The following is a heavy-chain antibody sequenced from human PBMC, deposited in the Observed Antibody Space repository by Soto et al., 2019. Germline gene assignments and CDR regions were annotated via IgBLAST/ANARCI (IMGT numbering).Heavy chain of an antibody. Sequence: ASVYVSFKAAGYTFTDYFIHWVRQASGQGLELMGWIKPSTGVTKYAHYFQDRVTITRDTSISTAYMELSRLMSDDTAVYYCAMGSGTGRGVFLEASEYWGQGT. V-gene: IGHV1-2*07. CDR1: GYTFTDYF. CDR3: AMGSGTGRGVFLEASEY. J-gene: IGHJ4*02. CDR2: IKPSTGVT. D-gene: IGHD1-26*01.